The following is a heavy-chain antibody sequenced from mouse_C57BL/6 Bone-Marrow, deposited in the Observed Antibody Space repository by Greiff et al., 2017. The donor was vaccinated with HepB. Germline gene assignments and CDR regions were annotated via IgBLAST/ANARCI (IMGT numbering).Heavy chain of an antibody. CDR2: IYPASGNT. V-gene: IGHV1-76*01. J-gene: IGHJ4*01. CDR3: ARFDYERDLAMDY. D-gene: IGHD2-4*01. CDR1: GYTFTDYY. Sequence: QVQLQQSGAELVRPGASVKLSCKASGYTFTDYYINWVKQRPGQGLEWIARIYPASGNTYYNEKFKGKATLTAEKSSSTAYMQLSSLTSEDSAVYFCARFDYERDLAMDYWGQGTSVTVSS.